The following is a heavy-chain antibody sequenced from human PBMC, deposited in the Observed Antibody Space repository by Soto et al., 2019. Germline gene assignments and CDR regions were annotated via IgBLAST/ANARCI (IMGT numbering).Heavy chain of an antibody. CDR2: ISFDGNNQ. CDR3: ARDGEYSGFYYGMGV. Sequence: SLRLSCEASGFTFSRNAMHWVRQAPGKGLEWVAVISFDGNNQYYTDSVKGRFTISRDNSKNTLDLQMNSLRREDTAVYYCARDGEYSGFYYGMGVWGQGTRGTVAS. V-gene: IGHV3-30-3*01. D-gene: IGHD5-12*01. J-gene: IGHJ6*02. CDR1: GFTFSRNA.